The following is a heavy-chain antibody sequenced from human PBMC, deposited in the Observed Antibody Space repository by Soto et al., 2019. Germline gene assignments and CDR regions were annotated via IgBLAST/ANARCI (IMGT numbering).Heavy chain of an antibody. J-gene: IGHJ4*02. CDR1: GFTFSSYG. D-gene: IGHD1-26*01. CDR2: IWYDGSNK. V-gene: IGHV3-33*01. Sequence: QVQLVESGGGVVQPGRSLRLSCAASGFTFSSYGMHWVRQAPGKGLEWVAVIWYDGSNKDYADSVKGRFTISRDNSKNTLYLQMNGLRSEYTAVDYCARGSQWELRTPDYWGQGTMVTVSS. CDR3: ARGSQWELRTPDY.